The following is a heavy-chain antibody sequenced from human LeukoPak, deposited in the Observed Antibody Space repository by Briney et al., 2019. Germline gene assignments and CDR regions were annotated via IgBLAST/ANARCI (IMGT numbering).Heavy chain of an antibody. CDR2: ISGSGATT. J-gene: IGHJ4*02. D-gene: IGHD3-10*01. CDR1: GFTFSSYA. V-gene: IGHV3-23*01. CDR3: ARDSGYGSGNFDY. Sequence: PGGSLRLSCAASGFTFSSYAMSWVRQAPGKGLEWVSTISGSGATTYFADSVKGRFTFSRDNSKNTLYLQMNSLRAEDTAVYYCARDSGYGSGNFDYWGQGTLVTVSS.